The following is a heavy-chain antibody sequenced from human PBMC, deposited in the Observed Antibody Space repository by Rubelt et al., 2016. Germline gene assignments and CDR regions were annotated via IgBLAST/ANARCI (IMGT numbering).Heavy chain of an antibody. V-gene: IGHV4-39*01. D-gene: IGHD1-26*01. Sequence: QLQLQESGPGLVKPSETLSLSCVVSGGSISSSGYYWGWIRQPPGKGLEWIGYIYYKGGTYYNPSLKSRVPISVDTSTNQFSLKLSSVTAADTAVYSCARRGFSGSLGMFDYWGQGTLVTVSS. CDR3: ARRGFSGSLGMFDY. CDR1: GGSISSSGYY. J-gene: IGHJ4*02. CDR2: IYYKGGT.